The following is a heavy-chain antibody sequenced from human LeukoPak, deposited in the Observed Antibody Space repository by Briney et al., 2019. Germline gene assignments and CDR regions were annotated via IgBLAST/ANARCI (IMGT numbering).Heavy chain of an antibody. V-gene: IGHV3-21*01. D-gene: IGHD2-21*02. J-gene: IGHJ6*01. CDR2: INSTSNYS. CDR3: ARDLRGDGPEYGMDV. CDR1: GFTFSTYN. Sequence: GGTLSLTCAASGFTFSTYNKNWVRQRPPPGLELVSSINSTSNYSTYSNPVQSRLTISRDNTKNSLYLQRNSRRAEDTTIYYCARDLRGDGPEYGMDVWGEGTTVTVSS.